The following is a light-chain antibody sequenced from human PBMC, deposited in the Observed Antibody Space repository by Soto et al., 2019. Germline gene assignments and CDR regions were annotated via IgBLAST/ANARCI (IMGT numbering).Light chain of an antibody. CDR2: GAS. CDR1: QSVSSSY. J-gene: IGKJ1*01. Sequence: EIVLTQSPGTLSLSPGERATLSCRASQSVSSSYLAWYQQKPGQAPRLLIYGASSRATGIPDRFSGSGSGTDFTLTISRLEPEDFAVYYCQEYGNSRTFGQGNKV. V-gene: IGKV3-20*01. CDR3: QEYGNSRT.